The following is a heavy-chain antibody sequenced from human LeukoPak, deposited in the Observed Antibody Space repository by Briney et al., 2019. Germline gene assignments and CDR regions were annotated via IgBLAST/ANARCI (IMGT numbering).Heavy chain of an antibody. CDR1: GFTFTSYT. CDR3: AKTYGHFDD. D-gene: IGHD4-17*01. CDR2: ITSSSSYI. J-gene: IGHJ4*02. V-gene: IGHV3-21*01. Sequence: GGSLRLSCAASGFTFTSYTMNWVRRAPGKGLEGVSSITSSSSYIYYADSVKGRFTISRDNAKNSLYLQMTSLGVEDTAVYYCAKTYGHFDDWGQGTLVTVSS.